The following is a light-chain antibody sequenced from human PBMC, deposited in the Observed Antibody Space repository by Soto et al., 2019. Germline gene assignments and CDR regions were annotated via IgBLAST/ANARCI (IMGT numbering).Light chain of an antibody. V-gene: IGLV1-44*01. Sequence: QSVLTQSPSAAGTPWQTVTIFCSGGTSPFGFYSIEWYQQVPGAAPRLLMYNNDQRASGVPDRFSGSNSGTSASLAICALQSEDEAVYYCASWHDSLNAWVIGGGTKLTVL. J-gene: IGLJ3*02. CDR3: ASWHDSLNAWV. CDR1: TSPFGFYS. CDR2: NND.